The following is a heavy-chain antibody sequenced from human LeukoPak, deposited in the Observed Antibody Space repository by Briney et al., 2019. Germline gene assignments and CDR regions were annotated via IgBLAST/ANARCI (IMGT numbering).Heavy chain of an antibody. V-gene: IGHV4-30-2*01. J-gene: IGHJ5*02. CDR2: IYHSGST. Sequence: SETLSLTCTVSGGSISSGGYYWSWIRQPPGKGLEWIGYIYHSGSTYYNPSLKSRVTISVDRSKNQFSLKLSSVTAADTAVYYCARVDCSGGSCYRPWNWFDPWGQGTVVTVSS. CDR3: ARVDCSGGSCYRPWNWFDP. CDR1: GGSISSGGYY. D-gene: IGHD2-15*01.